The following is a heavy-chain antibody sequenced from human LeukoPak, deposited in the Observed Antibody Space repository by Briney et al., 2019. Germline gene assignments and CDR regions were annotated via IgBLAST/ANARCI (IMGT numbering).Heavy chain of an antibody. Sequence: GGSLRLSCAASGFTFSSSAMSWVRQAPGNGLEWVSAISGSGDSTYYADSVKGRFTISRDNSKNTLYLQMNTLRAEDTAVYYCAKQPTSALAAAGTFDYWGHGTLVTVSS. CDR2: ISGSGDST. V-gene: IGHV3-23*01. CDR3: AKQPTSALAAAGTFDY. D-gene: IGHD6-13*01. J-gene: IGHJ4*01. CDR1: GFTFSSSA.